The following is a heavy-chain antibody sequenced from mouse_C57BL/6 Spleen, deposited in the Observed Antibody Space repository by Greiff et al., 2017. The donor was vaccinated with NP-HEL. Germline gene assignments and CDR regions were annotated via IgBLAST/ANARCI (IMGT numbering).Heavy chain of an antibody. CDR3: ASLDSSGYGGMLDY. V-gene: IGHV5-4*03. CDR2: ISDGGSYT. CDR1: GFTFSSYA. J-gene: IGHJ4*01. Sequence: DVMLVESGGGLVKPGGSLKLSCAASGFTFSSYAMSWVRQTPERRLEWVATISDGGSYTYYPDNVKGRFTISRDNAKNNLYLQMSHLKSEDTAMYYCASLDSSGYGGMLDYWGQGTSVTVSS. D-gene: IGHD3-2*02.